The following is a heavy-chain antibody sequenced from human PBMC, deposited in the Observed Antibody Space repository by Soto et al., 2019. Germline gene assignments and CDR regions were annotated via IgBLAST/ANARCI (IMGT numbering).Heavy chain of an antibody. CDR3: AKDLGSGKPYYYYAMDV. J-gene: IGHJ6*02. CDR1: GFIFSKYG. Sequence: QVQLVESGGGVVQPGRSLRLSCGASGFIFSKYGIHWVRQAPGKGLEWVAVISYDGSNKYYAESVKGRFIISRDKSENTLYLQMNSLRAEDTDVYYCAKDLGSGKPYYYYAMDVWGQGTTVTVSS. CDR2: ISYDGSNK. D-gene: IGHD3-10*01. V-gene: IGHV3-30*18.